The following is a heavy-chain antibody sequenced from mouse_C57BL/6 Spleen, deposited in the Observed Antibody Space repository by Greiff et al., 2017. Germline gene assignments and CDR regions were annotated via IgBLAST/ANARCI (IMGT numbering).Heavy chain of an antibody. CDR1: GYAFTTYL. CDR2: INPGSGGT. CDR3: ARDGNYEGWYFDV. Sequence: QVQLQQSGAELVRPGTSVKVSCTASGYAFTTYLIEWVKQRPGPGLEWIGVINPGSGGTNYNATFKGKATLTADNSSSTVYLQLSSLTSENAAVYCCARDGNYEGWYFDVWGTGTTVTVSS. D-gene: IGHD2-1*01. J-gene: IGHJ1*03. V-gene: IGHV1-54*01.